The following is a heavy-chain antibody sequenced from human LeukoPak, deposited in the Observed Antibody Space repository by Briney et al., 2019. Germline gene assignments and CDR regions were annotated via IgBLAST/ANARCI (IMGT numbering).Heavy chain of an antibody. CDR1: GFTFSSYA. J-gene: IGHJ4*02. Sequence: GGSLRLSCAASGFTFSSYAMAWVRQAPGKGLEWVSGISGNSGSTYYADSVKGRFTISRDNSKSTLYLLMNSLRAEDTAMYYCAKDLRYSGTLRAMDYWGQGTLVTVSS. CDR3: AKDLRYSGTLRAMDY. D-gene: IGHD1-26*01. V-gene: IGHV3-23*01. CDR2: ISGNSGST.